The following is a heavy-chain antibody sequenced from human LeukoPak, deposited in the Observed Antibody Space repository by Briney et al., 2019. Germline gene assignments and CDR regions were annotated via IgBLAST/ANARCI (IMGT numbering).Heavy chain of an antibody. CDR3: ASGYYDSSGYYYGMDV. D-gene: IGHD3-22*01. Sequence: ASVKVSCKASGGTFSSYAISWVRQAPGQGLEWMGGIIPIFGTANYAQKFQGRATITADESTSTAYMELSSLRSEDTAVYYCASGYYDSSGYYYGMDVWGQGTTVTVSS. V-gene: IGHV1-69*01. J-gene: IGHJ6*02. CDR2: IIPIFGTA. CDR1: GGTFSSYA.